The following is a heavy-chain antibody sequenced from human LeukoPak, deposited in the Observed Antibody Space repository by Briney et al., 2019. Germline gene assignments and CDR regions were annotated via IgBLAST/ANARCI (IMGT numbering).Heavy chain of an antibody. V-gene: IGHV4-39*01. CDR1: GGSISSSSYY. Sequence: PSETLSLTCTVSGGSISSSSYYWGWIRQPPGKGLEWIGSIYYSGSTYYNPSLKSRVTISVDTSKNQFSLKLSSVTAADTAVYYCAATYYDFWSGLAGDNWFDPWGQGTLVTVSS. D-gene: IGHD3-3*01. J-gene: IGHJ5*02. CDR3: AATYYDFWSGLAGDNWFDP. CDR2: IYYSGST.